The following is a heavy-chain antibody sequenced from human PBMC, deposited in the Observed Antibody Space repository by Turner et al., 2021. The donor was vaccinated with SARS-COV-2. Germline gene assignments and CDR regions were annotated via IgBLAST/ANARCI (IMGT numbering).Heavy chain of an antibody. CDR1: GGSISSSSYY. J-gene: IGHJ5*02. D-gene: IGHD3-10*02. CDR2: IYYSGST. CDR3: ASETRYYSGRGWFDP. V-gene: IGHV4-39*01. Sequence: QLQLQESGPGLVKPSETLSLTCTVPGGSISSSSYYWGWIRQPPGKGLEWIGSIYYSGSTYYNPSLKSRVTISVDTSKNQFSLKLSSVTAADTAVYYCASETRYYSGRGWFDPWGQGTLVTVSS.